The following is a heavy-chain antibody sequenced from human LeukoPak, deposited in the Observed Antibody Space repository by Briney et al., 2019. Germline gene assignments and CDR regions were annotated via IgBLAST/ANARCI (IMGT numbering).Heavy chain of an antibody. CDR2: IYYSGST. CDR1: GGSISSYY. V-gene: IGHV4-59*12. J-gene: IGHJ6*03. CDR3: ARSGIQLWLSRDYYYYMDV. Sequence: PSETLSLTCTVSGGSISSYYWSWIRQPPGKGLEWIGYIYYSGSTNYNPSLKSRVTISVDTSKNQFSLKLSSVTAADTAVYYCARSGIQLWLSRDYYYYMDVWGKGTTVTVSS. D-gene: IGHD5-18*01.